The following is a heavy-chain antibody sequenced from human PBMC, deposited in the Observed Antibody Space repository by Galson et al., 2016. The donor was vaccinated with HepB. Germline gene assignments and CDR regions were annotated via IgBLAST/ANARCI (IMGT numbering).Heavy chain of an antibody. V-gene: IGHV3-33*01. Sequence: SLRLSCAASGFTFSSYGMHWVRQAPGKGLEWVAVIWYDGSNKYYADSVKGRFTISRDNSKNTLYLEMNSLRAEETAVYYCAGDGGYSYGYETRFDYWGQGTLVTVSS. CDR2: IWYDGSNK. D-gene: IGHD5-18*01. CDR1: GFTFSSYG. CDR3: AGDGGYSYGYETRFDY. J-gene: IGHJ4*02.